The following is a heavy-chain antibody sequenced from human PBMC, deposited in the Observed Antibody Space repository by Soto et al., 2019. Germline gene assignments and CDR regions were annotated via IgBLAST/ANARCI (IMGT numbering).Heavy chain of an antibody. J-gene: IGHJ5*02. CDR2: ISSGSSTI. D-gene: IGHD1-1*01. Sequence: GSLRLSCAASGFTFSSYSMNWVRQAPGKGLEWVSYISSGSSTIFYADSVKGRFTISRDNAKNSLYLQMNSLRAEDTAVYYCAREGGSTGTTSAFWFDPWGQGTLVTVSS. CDR1: GFTFSSYS. V-gene: IGHV3-48*01. CDR3: AREGGSTGTTSAFWFDP.